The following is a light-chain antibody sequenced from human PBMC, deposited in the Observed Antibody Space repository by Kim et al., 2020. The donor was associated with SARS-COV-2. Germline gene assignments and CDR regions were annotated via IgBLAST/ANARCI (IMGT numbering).Light chain of an antibody. Sequence: LSPGERASLTCRASQSVSSSLAWYRQKPGQVPRLLIYHVSNRATGIPARFSGSGSGTDFTLTISSLEPEDFAVYYCQQRRNWPLTFGGGTKVEIK. J-gene: IGKJ4*01. CDR3: QQRRNWPLT. CDR1: QSVSSS. CDR2: HVS. V-gene: IGKV3-11*01.